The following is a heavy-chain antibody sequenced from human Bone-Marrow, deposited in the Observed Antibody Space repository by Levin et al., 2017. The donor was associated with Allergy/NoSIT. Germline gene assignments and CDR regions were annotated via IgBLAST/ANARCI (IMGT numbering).Heavy chain of an antibody. V-gene: IGHV3-30*04. CDR2: ISNDGRSE. J-gene: IGHJ4*02. D-gene: IGHD6-13*01. Sequence: PGESLKISCAASGFSFNSYTMQWVRQAPGKGLEWVALISNDGRSEYHADSVRGRFTVSRDNSENTLYLQMTSLRTEDTATYYCARALSSSWYAAYWGQGTLVTVSS. CDR3: ARALSSSWYAAY. CDR1: GFSFNSYT.